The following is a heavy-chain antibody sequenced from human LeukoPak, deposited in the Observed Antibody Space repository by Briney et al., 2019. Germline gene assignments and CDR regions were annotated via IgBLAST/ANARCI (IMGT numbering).Heavy chain of an antibody. CDR3: ARDNNVWGSYRKFDP. CDR1: GGSIISYY. V-gene: IGHV4-4*07. CDR2: IYNSGST. Sequence: NPSETLSLTCTVSGGSIISYYWSWIRQPAGKGLEWIGRIYNSGSTNYNPSLRSRVTMSVDTSKNQFSLNLSSVTAADTAVYYCARDNNVWGSYRKFDPWGQGTLVTVSS. D-gene: IGHD3-16*02. J-gene: IGHJ5*02.